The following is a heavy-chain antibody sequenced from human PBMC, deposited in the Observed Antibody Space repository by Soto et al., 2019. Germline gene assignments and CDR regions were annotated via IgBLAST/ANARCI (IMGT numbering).Heavy chain of an antibody. CDR1: GYSFSSCW. CDR3: ARGHYDILLVYYHDAFDI. J-gene: IGHJ3*02. V-gene: IGHV5-51*01. D-gene: IGHD3-9*01. Sequence: GESLKISCKGSGYSFSSCWIGWVRQMPGKGLEWMGIIYPSDSDTRYSPSFQGQVTISADKSISTAYLQWSSLKASDTAMYYWARGHYDILLVYYHDAFDIWGQGKMVTVS. CDR2: IYPSDSDT.